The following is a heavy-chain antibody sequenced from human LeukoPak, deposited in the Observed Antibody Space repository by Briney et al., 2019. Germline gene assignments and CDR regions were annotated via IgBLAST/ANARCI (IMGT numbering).Heavy chain of an antibody. D-gene: IGHD6-19*01. CDR3: ARRHSSGWFYY. V-gene: IGHV4-38-2*02. J-gene: IGHJ4*02. CDR1: GYSISNGYY. Sequence: SETLSLTCTVSGYSISNGYYRDWIRQPPGRGLEWIGNIYRSGSTSYNPSLKSRVTISVDTSKNQFSLKVNSVTAADTAVYYCARRHSSGWFYYWGQGTLVTVSS. CDR2: IYRSGST.